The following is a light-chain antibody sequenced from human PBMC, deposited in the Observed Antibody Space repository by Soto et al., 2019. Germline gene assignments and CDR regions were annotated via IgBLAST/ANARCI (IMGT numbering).Light chain of an antibody. CDR3: QSYDSSLSGWV. J-gene: IGLJ2*01. CDR1: SSNIGAGYP. CDR2: GNA. V-gene: IGLV1-40*01. Sequence: QAVLTQPPSVSGAPGQRVTVSCIGSSSNIGAGYPVHWYQQLPGTAPQLLIYGNANRPSGVPDRFSGSKSGTSASLAITGLQAEDEADYYCQSYDSSLSGWVFGGGTKVTVL.